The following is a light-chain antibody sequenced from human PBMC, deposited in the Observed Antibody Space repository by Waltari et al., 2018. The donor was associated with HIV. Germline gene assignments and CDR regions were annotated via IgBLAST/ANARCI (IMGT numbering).Light chain of an antibody. CDR1: QSISSW. V-gene: IGKV1-5*03. CDR3: QQYNRYST. CDR2: KAS. Sequence: DIQMTQSPSTLSASVGDRVTITCRASQSISSWLAWYQQKPGKAPKLLIYKASTLESGVPSRFSGSGPGTEFTLTISSLQPDDFATYYCQQYNRYSTFGQGTKVEIK. J-gene: IGKJ1*01.